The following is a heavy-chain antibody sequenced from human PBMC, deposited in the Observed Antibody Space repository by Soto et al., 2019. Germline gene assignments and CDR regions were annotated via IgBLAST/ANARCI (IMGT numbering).Heavy chain of an antibody. CDR2: INSDGSST. CDR3: ARDSGGYYETLFDY. D-gene: IGHD3-22*01. J-gene: IGHJ4*02. CDR1: GFTLSNYA. Sequence: GGSLRLSCAASGFTLSNYAMNWVRQAPGKGLVWVSRINSDGSSTSYADSVKGRFTISRDNAKNTLYLQMNSLRAEDTAVYYCARDSGGYYETLFDYWGQGTLVTVSS. V-gene: IGHV3-74*01.